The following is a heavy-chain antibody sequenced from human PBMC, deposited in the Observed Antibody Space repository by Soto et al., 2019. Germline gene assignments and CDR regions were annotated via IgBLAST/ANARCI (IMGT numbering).Heavy chain of an antibody. CDR2: FDPEDGET. V-gene: IGHV1-24*01. J-gene: IGHJ3*02. CDR3: ATGEGGWVAFDI. D-gene: IGHD1-26*01. Sequence: ASVKVSCKVSGYTLSELSMHWVRQAPGKGLEWMGGFDPEDGETIYAQKFQGRVTMTEDTSTDTAYMELRSLRSDDTAVYYCATGEGGWVAFDIWGQGTMVTVSS. CDR1: GYTLSELS.